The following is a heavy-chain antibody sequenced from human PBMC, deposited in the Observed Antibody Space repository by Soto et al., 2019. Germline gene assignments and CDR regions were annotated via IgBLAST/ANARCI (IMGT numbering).Heavy chain of an antibody. Sequence: EVQLVESGGGVVQPGGPLRLSSTASGFTFNTHWMHWVRQAPGKGLVWVSRIYFDGITTNYADSVKGRIPVSRDNAKHTVYLHVNTLRDEDPALYYCARGGAMGVDYWGQGTLVTVSS. J-gene: IGHJ4*02. D-gene: IGHD1-26*01. V-gene: IGHV3-74*01. CDR3: ARGGAMGVDY. CDR1: GFTFNTHW. CDR2: IYFDGITT.